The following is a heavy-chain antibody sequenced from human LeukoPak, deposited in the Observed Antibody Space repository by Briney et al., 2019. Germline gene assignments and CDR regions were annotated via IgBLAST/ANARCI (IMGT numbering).Heavy chain of an antibody. CDR2: IIPIFGTA. J-gene: IGHJ4*02. V-gene: IGHV1-69*01. CDR1: GGTFSSYA. CDR3: ARYLSTSEDSSGYYSDY. D-gene: IGHD3-22*01. Sequence: ASVKVSCKASGGTFSSYAISWVRQAPGQGLEWMGGIIPIFGTANYAQKFQGRVTITADESTSTAYMELSSLRSEDTAVYYCARYLSTSEDSSGYYSDYWGQGTLVTVSS.